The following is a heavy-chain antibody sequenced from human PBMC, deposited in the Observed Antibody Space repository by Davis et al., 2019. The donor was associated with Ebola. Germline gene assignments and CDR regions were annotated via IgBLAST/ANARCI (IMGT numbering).Heavy chain of an antibody. D-gene: IGHD6-13*01. CDR1: GGTFSSYA. CDR3: AREGVDSSSWYTYYYYGMDV. J-gene: IGHJ6*02. CDR2: IIPIFGTA. Sequence: SVKVSCKASGGTFSSYAISWVRQAPGQGLEWMGGIIPIFGTANYAQKFQGRVTITADESTSTAYMELSRLRSDDTAVYYCAREGVDSSSWYTYYYYGMDVWGQGTTVTVSS. V-gene: IGHV1-69*13.